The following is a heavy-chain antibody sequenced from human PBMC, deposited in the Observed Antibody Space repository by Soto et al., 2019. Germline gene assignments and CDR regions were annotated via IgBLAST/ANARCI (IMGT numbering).Heavy chain of an antibody. D-gene: IGHD3-10*01. CDR1: GGSFSPNY. CDR2: IYFDGTT. J-gene: IGHJ4*02. Sequence: PSETLSLTCTVSGGSFSPNYWSWIRQPPGKGLEWVGYIYFDGTTRHNPALKSRVTISVDTSKNQFSLKLSSVTAADTAVYYCARRGSGSYSDYWGQGTLVTVSS. CDR3: ARRGSGSYSDY. V-gene: IGHV4-59*08.